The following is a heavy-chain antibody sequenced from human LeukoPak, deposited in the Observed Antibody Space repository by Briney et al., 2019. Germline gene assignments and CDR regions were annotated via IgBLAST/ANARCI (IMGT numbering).Heavy chain of an antibody. Sequence: SVKVSCKASGGTFSSYAISWVRQAPGQGLEWMGRIIPILGIANYAQKFQGRVTITADKSTSTAYMELSSLRSEDTAVYYCARDGIVGTDYDRPEDAFDIWGQGTMVTVSS. CDR2: IIPILGIA. CDR1: GGTFSSYA. V-gene: IGHV1-69*04. CDR3: ARDGIVGTDYDRPEDAFDI. J-gene: IGHJ3*02. D-gene: IGHD3-16*01.